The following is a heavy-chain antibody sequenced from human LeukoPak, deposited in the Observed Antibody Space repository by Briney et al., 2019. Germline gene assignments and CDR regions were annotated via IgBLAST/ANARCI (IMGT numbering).Heavy chain of an antibody. CDR3: ARKDRSSGYWGVFDH. D-gene: IGHD3-22*01. Sequence: SETLSLTCTVSGGSISSGSYYWGWIRQPPGKGLEWIGSIYYGGSTYYNPSLKSRVTISVDTSKNQFSLKLSSVTAADTAMYYCARKDRSSGYWGVFDHWGQGTLVTVSS. CDR2: IYYGGST. J-gene: IGHJ4*02. V-gene: IGHV4-39*07. CDR1: GGSISSGSYY.